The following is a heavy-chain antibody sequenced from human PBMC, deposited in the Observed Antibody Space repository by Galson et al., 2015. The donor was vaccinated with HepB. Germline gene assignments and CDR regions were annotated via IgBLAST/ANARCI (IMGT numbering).Heavy chain of an antibody. Sequence: SLRLSCAASGFTFSSYGMHWVRQAPGKGLEWVAVIWYDGSNKYYADSVKGRFTISRDNSKNTLYLQMNSLRAEDTAVYYCARRGYCSSTSCLYYYYYMDVWGKGTTVTVSS. CDR1: GFTFSSYG. J-gene: IGHJ6*03. CDR2: IWYDGSNK. D-gene: IGHD2-2*01. CDR3: ARRGYCSSTSCLYYYYYMDV. V-gene: IGHV3-33*01.